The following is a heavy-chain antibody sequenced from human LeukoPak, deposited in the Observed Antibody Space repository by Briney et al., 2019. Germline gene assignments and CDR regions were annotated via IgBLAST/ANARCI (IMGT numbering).Heavy chain of an antibody. V-gene: IGHV1-24*01. D-gene: IGHD2-15*01. J-gene: IGHJ6*02. CDR2: FDPEDGET. Sequence: ASVKVSCKVSGYSLTDLSIHWVRQAPGEGLEWMGGFDPEDGETIYAQKFQGRVTMTEDTSTDTAYMELSSLRSEDTAVYYCATDRGAGSYGMDVWGQGTTVTVSS. CDR3: ATDRGAGSYGMDV. CDR1: GYSLTDLS.